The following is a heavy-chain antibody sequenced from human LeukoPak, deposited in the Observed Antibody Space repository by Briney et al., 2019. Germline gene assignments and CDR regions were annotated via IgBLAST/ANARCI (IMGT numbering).Heavy chain of an antibody. Sequence: GGSLRLSCAASGLAFSRCWMHWVRQAPGKGLVWVSRINSDGRSTSYADSVKGRFAISRDNAKNTLYLQMNSLRAEDTAVYYCARDWTYYDSSGYFDYWGQGTLVTVSS. V-gene: IGHV3-74*01. CDR2: INSDGRST. D-gene: IGHD3-22*01. J-gene: IGHJ4*02. CDR1: GLAFSRCW. CDR3: ARDWTYYDSSGYFDY.